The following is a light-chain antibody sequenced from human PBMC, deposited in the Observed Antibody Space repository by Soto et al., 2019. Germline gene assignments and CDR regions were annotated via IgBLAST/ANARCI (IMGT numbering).Light chain of an antibody. CDR3: LQSYNTPPWT. CDR1: QTISTS. Sequence: SSLSASVGDRVTITCRASQTISTSLNWYQQKPEKAPRLLIYGASSLQSGVPSRFSGSGSGTDFNFTISSLQPEDFATYYCLQSYNTPPWTFGQGTKVDIK. CDR2: GAS. V-gene: IGKV1-39*01. J-gene: IGKJ1*01.